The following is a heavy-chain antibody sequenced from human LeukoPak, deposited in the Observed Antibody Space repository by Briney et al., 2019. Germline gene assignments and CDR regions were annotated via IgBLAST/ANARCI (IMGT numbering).Heavy chain of an antibody. CDR2: INGDNGNT. CDR1: GYNFSSYT. D-gene: IGHD3-10*01. J-gene: IGHJ4*02. CDR3: ARSSSGTYHY. V-gene: IGHV1-3*01. Sequence: ASVTVSFTTSGYNFSSYTMHWLRQAPGQSPEWMGSINGDNGNTKYSEKFQGRVTFTRDTSASSAYMELSRLRSEDTAVYYCARSSSGTYHYWGQGTLVTVSS.